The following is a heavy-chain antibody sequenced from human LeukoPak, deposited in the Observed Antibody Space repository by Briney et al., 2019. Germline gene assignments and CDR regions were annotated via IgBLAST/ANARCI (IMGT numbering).Heavy chain of an antibody. V-gene: IGHV1-2*02. J-gene: IGHJ4*02. CDR1: GYTFTGYY. Sequence: ASVKVSCKASGYTFTGYYMHWVRQAPGQGLEWMGWINPNSGGTNYAQKFRGRVTMTRDTSISTAYMELSRLRSDDTAVYYCARGLGGPDQLFDYWGQGTLVTVSS. CDR3: ARGLGGPDQLFDY. D-gene: IGHD1-1*01. CDR2: INPNSGGT.